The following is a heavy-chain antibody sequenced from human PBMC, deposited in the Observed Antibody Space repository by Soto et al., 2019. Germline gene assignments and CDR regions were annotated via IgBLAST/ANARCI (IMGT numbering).Heavy chain of an antibody. Sequence: QITLNESGPTQVKPRQTLTLTCTFSGFSLTTSGVGVGWIRQSPGKAPEWLALIYWDDDKRYSPSLKSRLTITKDTSKNQVGLTMADLDPADTATYYCAHRVLRTVFGLVTTTAIYFDFWGQGTPVAVSS. D-gene: IGHD3-3*01. V-gene: IGHV2-5*02. J-gene: IGHJ4*02. CDR2: IYWDDDK. CDR1: GFSLTTSGVG. CDR3: AHRVLRTVFGLVTTTAIYFDF.